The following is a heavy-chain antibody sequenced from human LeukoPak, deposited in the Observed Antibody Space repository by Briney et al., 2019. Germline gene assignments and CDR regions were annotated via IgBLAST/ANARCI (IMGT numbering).Heavy chain of an antibody. J-gene: IGHJ2*01. Sequence: GGSLRLSCAASGFTFTNYAMSWVRQAPGKGLEWVSAITTDGRSTYYADSVKGRFTISRDNSKNTLYLQMNSLRAEDTAVYYCARVYGDYVNWYFDLWGRGTLVTVSS. CDR3: ARVYGDYVNWYFDL. D-gene: IGHD4-17*01. V-gene: IGHV3-23*01. CDR2: ITTDGRST. CDR1: GFTFTNYA.